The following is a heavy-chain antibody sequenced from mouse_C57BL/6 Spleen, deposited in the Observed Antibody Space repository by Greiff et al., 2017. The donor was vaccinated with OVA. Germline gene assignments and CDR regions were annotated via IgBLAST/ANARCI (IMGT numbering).Heavy chain of an antibody. CDR1: GFTFTDYY. D-gene: IGHD4-1*01. CDR2: IRNKANGYTT. J-gene: IGHJ2*01. V-gene: IGHV7-3*01. Sequence: EVKLVESGGGLVQPGGSLSLSCAASGFTFTDYYMSWVRQPPGKALEWLGFIRNKANGYTTEYSASVKGRFTISRDNSQSILYLQMNALRAEDSATYYCAANWGYFDYWGQGTTLTVSS. CDR3: AANWGYFDY.